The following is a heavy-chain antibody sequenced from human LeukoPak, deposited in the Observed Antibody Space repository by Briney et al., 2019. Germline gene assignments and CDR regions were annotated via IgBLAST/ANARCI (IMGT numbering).Heavy chain of an antibody. CDR1: GYSIRSGFY. V-gene: IGHV4-38-2*02. Sequence: SETLSLTCTVSGYSIRSGFYWGWIRQSPGKGLEWIGNIYHSGITYYTPSLKSRVTISVDTSKNQFYLKLSSVTAADTAVYYCARAVGSFDWLPLFDYWGQGTLVTVSS. CDR2: IYHSGIT. CDR3: ARAVGSFDWLPLFDY. D-gene: IGHD3-9*01. J-gene: IGHJ4*02.